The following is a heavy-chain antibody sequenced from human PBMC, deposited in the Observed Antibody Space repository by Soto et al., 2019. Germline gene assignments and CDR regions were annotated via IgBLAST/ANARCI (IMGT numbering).Heavy chain of an antibody. Sequence: GESLKISCKTPGYSFTTYWICWVRQMPGKGLEWMAIVYPDNYDTRYSPSFQGQVTISADKSTNTAYLQWSSLRASDSAMYYCARHFFGTYDSSGYYYSDYWGQGTLVTVSS. J-gene: IGHJ4*02. CDR1: GYSFTTYW. D-gene: IGHD3-22*01. CDR2: VYPDNYDT. V-gene: IGHV5-51*01. CDR3: ARHFFGTYDSSGYYYSDY.